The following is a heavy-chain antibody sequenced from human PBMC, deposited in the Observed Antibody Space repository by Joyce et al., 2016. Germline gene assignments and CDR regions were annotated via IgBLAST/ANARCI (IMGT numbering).Heavy chain of an antibody. CDR1: GYSISSGFY. V-gene: IGHV4-38-2*01. Sequence: QVHLQESGPGLVKPSETLSLTCAVSGYSISSGFYWGWIRQPPGKGLEWIGTVHRSGYTFYNPALKSRVTISMDTSRNQFSLKLKSVTAADTAVYFCARSGVLSFDYWGQGTLVTVSS. CDR3: ARSGVLSFDY. D-gene: IGHD3-10*01. CDR2: VHRSGYT. J-gene: IGHJ4*02.